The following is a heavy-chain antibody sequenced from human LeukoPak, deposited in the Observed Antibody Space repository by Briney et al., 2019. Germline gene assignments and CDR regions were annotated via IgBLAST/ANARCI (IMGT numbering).Heavy chain of an antibody. J-gene: IGHJ5*02. CDR1: GGSISSYY. CDR2: IYYSGST. Sequence: SETLSLTCTVSGGSISSYYWSWIRQPPGKGLEWIGYIYYSGSTNYNPSLKSRVTISVDTSKNQFSLKLSSVTAADTAVYYCARDRGFAGLNWFDPWGQGTLVTVSS. CDR3: ARDRGFAGLNWFDP. D-gene: IGHD3-10*01. V-gene: IGHV4-59*01.